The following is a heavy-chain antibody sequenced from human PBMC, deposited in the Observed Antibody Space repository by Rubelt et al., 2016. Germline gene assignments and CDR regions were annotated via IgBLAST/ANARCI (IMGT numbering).Heavy chain of an antibody. Sequence: QVTLRESGPALVKPTQTLTLTCTFSGFSLSTSGMCVSWIRQPPGKALEWLARIDWDDDKYYSTSLKTRLTISKETSKNQVVLTMTNMDPVDTATYYCARTKSPYIGGHYYDSSGSFDYWGQGTLVTVSS. CDR2: IDWDDDK. CDR1: GFSLSTSGMC. CDR3: ARTKSPYIGGHYYDSSGSFDY. V-gene: IGHV2-70*15. D-gene: IGHD3-22*01. J-gene: IGHJ4*02.